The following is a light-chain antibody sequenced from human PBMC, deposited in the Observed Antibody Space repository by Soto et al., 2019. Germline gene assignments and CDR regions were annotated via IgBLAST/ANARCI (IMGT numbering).Light chain of an antibody. V-gene: IGKV1-12*01. Sequence: DIQMTQSPSSVSASVGDTVAITCRASRGVSSRLAWNQQKPGTAPKVLISVASSLQSGVPSRFSGSGSGTDFTLTISSMQPEDFATYYCQQTNSFPLTYGGGTKVENK. CDR2: VAS. CDR1: RGVSSR. CDR3: QQTNSFPLT. J-gene: IGKJ4*02.